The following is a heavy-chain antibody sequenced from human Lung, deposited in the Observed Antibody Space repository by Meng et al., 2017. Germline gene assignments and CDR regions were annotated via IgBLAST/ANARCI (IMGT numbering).Heavy chain of an antibody. J-gene: IGHJ4*02. CDR1: GGSFSDYY. CDR3: ARGPTTMAHDFDY. Sequence: GPLQQWGGGVLKPSATPSLPFVVSGGSFSDYYWSWIRQPPGKGLEWIGEINHSGSTNYNPSLESRATISVDTSQNNLSLKLSSVTAADSAVYYCARGPTTMAHDFDYWGQGTLVTVSS. V-gene: IGHV4-34*01. CDR2: INHSGST. D-gene: IGHD4-11*01.